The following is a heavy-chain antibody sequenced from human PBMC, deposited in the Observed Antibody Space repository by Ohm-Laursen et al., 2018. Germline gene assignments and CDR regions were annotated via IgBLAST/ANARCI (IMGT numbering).Heavy chain of an antibody. D-gene: IGHD6-13*01. Sequence: SLRLSCSASGFTFSSYCMHWVRQAPGKGLVWVSRISSDGSITSNADSVKGRFTVSRDNAKNTLYLQMNSLRAEDTAIYYCARVWASAGGVDYWGQGTLVTVSS. CDR3: ARVWASAGGVDY. J-gene: IGHJ4*02. V-gene: IGHV3-74*01. CDR1: GFTFSSYC. CDR2: ISSDGSIT.